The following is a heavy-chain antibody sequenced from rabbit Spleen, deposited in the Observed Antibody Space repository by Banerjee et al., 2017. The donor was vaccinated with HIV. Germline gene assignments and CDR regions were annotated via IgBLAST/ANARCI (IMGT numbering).Heavy chain of an antibody. D-gene: IGHD7-1*01. CDR1: GFSFSGYYY. V-gene: IGHV1S40*01. CDR3: ARSRYPDNSDWHL. Sequence: QSLEESGGDLVKPGASLTLTCTASGFSFSGYYYMCWVRQAPGKGLEWIACIDAGSSGDTYYATWAKGRFTISKTSSTTVTLQMTSLTAADTATYFCARSRYPDNSDWHLWGPGTLVTVS. CDR2: IDAGSSGDT. J-gene: IGHJ4*01.